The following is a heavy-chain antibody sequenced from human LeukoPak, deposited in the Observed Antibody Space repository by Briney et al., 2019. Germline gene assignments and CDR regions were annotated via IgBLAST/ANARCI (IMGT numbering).Heavy chain of an antibody. CDR1: GFTFRTFT. CDR2: INSASNFI. J-gene: IGHJ4*02. CDR3: ARDSPYYFDSSGDYVSDY. D-gene: IGHD3-22*01. V-gene: IGHV3-21*01. Sequence: GGSLRLSCAASGFTFRTFTMHWVRQAPGKGLGWVSSINSASNFIYYADSVKGRFTISRDNAKNSLCLQMSSLKVEDTAVYYCARDSPYYFDSSGDYVSDYWGQGALVTVSS.